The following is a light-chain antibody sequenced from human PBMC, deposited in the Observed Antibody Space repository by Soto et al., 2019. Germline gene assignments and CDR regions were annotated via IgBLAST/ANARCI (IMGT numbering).Light chain of an antibody. V-gene: IGLV2-14*01. CDR1: SSDVGAYNF. Sequence: QSALTQPASVSGSPGQSITISCTGTSSDVGAYNFVSWYQQYPGKAPKVMIYEVNNRPSGVSNRFSGSKSGNTASLTISGLQAEDEADYYCRSFTRRSTYVFGSGTKLTVL. CDR3: RSFTRRSTYV. J-gene: IGLJ1*01. CDR2: EVN.